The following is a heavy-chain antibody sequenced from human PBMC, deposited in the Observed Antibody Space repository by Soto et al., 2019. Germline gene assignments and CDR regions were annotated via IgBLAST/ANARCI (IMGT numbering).Heavy chain of an antibody. D-gene: IGHD6-13*01. J-gene: IGHJ4*02. Sequence: ASVKVSCKASGGTFSSYAISWVRQAPGQGLEWMGGIIPIFGTANYAQKFQGRVTITADESTSTAYMELSSLRSEDTAVYYCAREGTGYSRTLGYWGQGTLVTVPS. CDR2: IIPIFGTA. V-gene: IGHV1-69*13. CDR1: GGTFSSYA. CDR3: AREGTGYSRTLGY.